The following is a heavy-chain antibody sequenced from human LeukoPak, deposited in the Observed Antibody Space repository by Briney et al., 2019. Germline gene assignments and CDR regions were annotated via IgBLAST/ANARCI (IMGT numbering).Heavy chain of an antibody. CDR2: TSTYNGNT. J-gene: IGHJ4*02. Sequence: ASVKVSCTASGYTLTSYGISWVRQAPGQGLEWMGWTSTYNGNTNYAQKLQGRVTMTTDTSTSTAYMELRSLRSDDTAVYYCAREYCTNGVCYDPDYWGQGTLVTVSS. CDR1: GYTLTSYG. D-gene: IGHD2-8*01. CDR3: AREYCTNGVCYDPDY. V-gene: IGHV1-18*01.